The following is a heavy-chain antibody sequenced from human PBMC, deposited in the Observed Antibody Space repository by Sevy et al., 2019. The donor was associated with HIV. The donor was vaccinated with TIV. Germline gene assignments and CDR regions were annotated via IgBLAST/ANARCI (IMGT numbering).Heavy chain of an antibody. V-gene: IGHV3-15*01. CDR1: GFTFSNAW. Sequence: GGSLRLSCAASGFTFSNAWMSWVRQAPGKGLEWVGRIKSITDGGTTDYAAPVKGRFTISRDDSKNTLYLQMNSLKTEETAVYYCTSRITMVRGVLPQYYYGMDVWGQGTTVTVSS. CDR2: IKSITDGGTT. D-gene: IGHD3-10*01. CDR3: TSRITMVRGVLPQYYYGMDV. J-gene: IGHJ6*02.